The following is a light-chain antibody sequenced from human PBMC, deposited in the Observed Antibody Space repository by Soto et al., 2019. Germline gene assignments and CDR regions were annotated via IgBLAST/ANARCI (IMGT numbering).Light chain of an antibody. CDR1: QGISNN. CDR3: QKYYSAPWT. CDR2: AAS. V-gene: IGKV1-27*01. Sequence: DIQMTQSPSSLSASVGDRVTITCRASQGISNNLAWYQQKPGKVPKLLIYAASTLQSGVPSRLSGGGSGTDFTLTISSLQHEDVATYYCQKYYSAPWTFGQRTKVEIK. J-gene: IGKJ1*01.